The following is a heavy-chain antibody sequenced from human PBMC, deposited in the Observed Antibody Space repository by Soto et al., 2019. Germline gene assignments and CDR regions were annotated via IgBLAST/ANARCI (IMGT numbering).Heavy chain of an antibody. CDR2: ISSSGSTI. CDR1: GFSLSDYY. D-gene: IGHD5-18*01. CDR3: ARDFGAMADTAMVYFDY. J-gene: IGHJ4*02. V-gene: IGHV3-11*01. Sequence: GSLRLSCAAAGFSLSDYYMSWIRQAPGKGLEWVSYISSSGSTIYYADSVKGRFTISRDNAENSLYLQMNSLRAEDTAVYYCARDFGAMADTAMVYFDYWGQGTLVTVSS.